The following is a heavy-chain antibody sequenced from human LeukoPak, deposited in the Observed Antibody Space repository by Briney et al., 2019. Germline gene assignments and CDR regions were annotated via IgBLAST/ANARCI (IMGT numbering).Heavy chain of an antibody. CDR3: ARDSKYYDFWSGYKNMYYYYMDV. V-gene: IGHV3-30-3*01. CDR2: ISYDGSNK. Sequence: GGSLRLSCAASGFTFSSYAMHWVRQAPGKGLEWVAVISYDGSNKYYADSVKGRFTISRDNSKNTLYLQMNSLRAEDTAVYYCARDSKYYDFWSGYKNMYYYYMDVWGKGTTVTVSS. CDR1: GFTFSSYA. D-gene: IGHD3-3*01. J-gene: IGHJ6*03.